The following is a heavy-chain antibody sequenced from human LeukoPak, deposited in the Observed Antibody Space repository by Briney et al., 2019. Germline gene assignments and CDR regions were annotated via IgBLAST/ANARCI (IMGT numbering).Heavy chain of an antibody. CDR1: GGSFSGYY. Sequence: SETLSLTCAVYGGSFSGYYWSWIRQPPGKGLEWIGEINHTGSTNYNPSLKSRVTISVDTSKNQFSLKLSSVTAADTAVYYCAREGSGFGSTNYYMDVWGKGTTVTVSS. D-gene: IGHD3-10*01. J-gene: IGHJ6*03. CDR2: INHTGST. CDR3: AREGSGFGSTNYYMDV. V-gene: IGHV4-34*01.